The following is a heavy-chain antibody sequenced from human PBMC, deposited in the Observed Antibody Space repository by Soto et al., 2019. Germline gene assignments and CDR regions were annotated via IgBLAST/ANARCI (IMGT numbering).Heavy chain of an antibody. V-gene: IGHV3-74*01. CDR1: GFTFNTPW. CDR2: IYFDGITT. Sequence: GSLRLSGTASGFTFNTPWMHWVRQAPGKGLVWVSRIYFDGITTNYADSVKGRLTVSRDNAKNTVYLHVNTLRDEDTAVYYCARGGAMAVDYWGQGTLVTVSS. CDR3: ARGGAMAVDY. J-gene: IGHJ4*02. D-gene: IGHD2-8*01.